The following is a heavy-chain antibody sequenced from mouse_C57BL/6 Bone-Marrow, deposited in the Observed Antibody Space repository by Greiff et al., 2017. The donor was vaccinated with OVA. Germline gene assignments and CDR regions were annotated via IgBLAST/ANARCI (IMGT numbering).Heavy chain of an antibody. Sequence: VQLQQSGAELVRPGASVKLSCTASGFNIKDDYKHWVKQRPEQGLEWIGWIDPENGDTEYASKFQGKATITADTSSNTAYLQLSSLTSEDTAVYYCTSTIVTFDVWGTGTTVTVSS. CDR3: TSTIVTFDV. J-gene: IGHJ1*03. V-gene: IGHV14-4*01. CDR2: IDPENGDT. D-gene: IGHD2-5*01. CDR1: GFNIKDDY.